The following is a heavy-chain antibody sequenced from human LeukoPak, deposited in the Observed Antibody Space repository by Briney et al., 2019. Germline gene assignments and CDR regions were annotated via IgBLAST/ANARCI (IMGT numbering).Heavy chain of an antibody. V-gene: IGHV4-4*07. CDR1: GVSISSYY. Sequence: SETLSLTCTVSGVSISSYYWSWIRPPPGKGLEWFGRIYTSGSTNYNPSLKSRITMSVDTSKNQFSLKLSSVTAADTAVYYCARENIMITFGGVITRFDYWGQGTLVTVSS. CDR3: ARENIMITFGGVITRFDY. J-gene: IGHJ4*02. CDR2: IYTSGST. D-gene: IGHD3-16*02.